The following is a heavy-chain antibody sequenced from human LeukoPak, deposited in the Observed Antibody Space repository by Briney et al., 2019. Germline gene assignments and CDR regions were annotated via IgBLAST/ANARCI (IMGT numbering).Heavy chain of an antibody. CDR3: ARGGYSGYDTY. D-gene: IGHD5-12*01. CDR1: GYTFTSYY. J-gene: IGHJ4*02. CDR2: INPSGGST. V-gene: IGHV1-46*01. Sequence: ASVKVSCKASGYTFTSYYMHWVRQAPGQGLEWMGIINPSGGSTSYAQKFQGRVTITADKSTSTAYMELSSLRSEDTAVYYCARGGYSGYDTYWGQGTLVTVSS.